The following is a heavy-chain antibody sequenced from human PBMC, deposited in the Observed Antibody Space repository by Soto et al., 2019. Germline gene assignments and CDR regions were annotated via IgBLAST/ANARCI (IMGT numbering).Heavy chain of an antibody. Sequence: QVQLVESGGGVVQPGRSLRLSCAASGFTFSSYGMHWVRQAPGKGLEWVAVIWYDGSNKYYADSVKGRFTNSRDNSNNTLNLQMNSLRAEDTAVYYCAREFDSSGWYYFDYWGQGTLVTVSS. J-gene: IGHJ4*02. D-gene: IGHD6-19*01. V-gene: IGHV3-33*01. CDR3: AREFDSSGWYYFDY. CDR1: GFTFSSYG. CDR2: IWYDGSNK.